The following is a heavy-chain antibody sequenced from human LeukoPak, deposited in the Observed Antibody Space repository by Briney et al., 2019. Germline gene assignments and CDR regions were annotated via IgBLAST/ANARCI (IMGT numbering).Heavy chain of an antibody. D-gene: IGHD6-19*01. J-gene: IGHJ6*02. CDR3: ARDGASSGYSSGWYPYYYYYGMDV. Sequence: PSETLSLTCTVSGGSISSYYWSWIRQPPGKGLEWVGYIYYSGSTNYNPSLKSRVTISVDTSKNQFSLKLSSVTAADTAVYYCARDGASSGYSSGWYPYYYYYGMDVWGQGTTVTVSS. CDR1: GGSISSYY. CDR2: IYYSGST. V-gene: IGHV4-59*01.